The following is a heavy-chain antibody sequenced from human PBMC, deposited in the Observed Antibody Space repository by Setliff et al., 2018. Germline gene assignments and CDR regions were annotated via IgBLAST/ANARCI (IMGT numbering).Heavy chain of an antibody. CDR2: IYYSGST. D-gene: IGHD6-13*01. J-gene: IGHJ3*02. V-gene: IGHV4-39*01. Sequence: SETLSLTCAVYGGSFSTYYWGWIRQPPGKGLEWIGSIYYSGSTYYNPSLKSRVTISVDTSKNQFSLKLSSVTAADTAVYYCARPLAAGELSGAFDIWGQGTMVTVSS. CDR1: GGSFSTYY. CDR3: ARPLAAGELSGAFDI.